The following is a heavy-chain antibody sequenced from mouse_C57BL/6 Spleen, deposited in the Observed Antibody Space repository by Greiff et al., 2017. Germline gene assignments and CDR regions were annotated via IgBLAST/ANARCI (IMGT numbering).Heavy chain of an antibody. CDR1: GYTFTSYW. Sequence: QVQLQQPGAELVMPGASVKLSCKASGYTFTSYWMHWVKQRPGQGLEWIGEIDPSDSYTNYNQKFKGKSTLTVDKSSSTAYMQLSSLTSEDSAVYYCARWGSYYFDDWGQVTTLTVSS. J-gene: IGHJ2*01. V-gene: IGHV1-69*01. CDR3: ARWGSYYFDD. CDR2: IDPSDSYT.